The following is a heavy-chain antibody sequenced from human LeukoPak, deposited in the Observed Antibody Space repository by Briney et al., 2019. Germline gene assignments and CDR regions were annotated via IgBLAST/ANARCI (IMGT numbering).Heavy chain of an antibody. CDR1: GFTFSSYA. D-gene: IGHD3-22*01. J-gene: IGHJ4*02. V-gene: IGHV3-23*01. Sequence: GGSLRLSCAASGFTFSSYAMSWVRQAPGKGLEWVSAISGSGGSTYYADSVKGRFTISRDNSKNTLYLQMNSLRAEDTAVYYCAKDSTYYDSSGYSSATNYFDYWDQGTLVTVSS. CDR2: ISGSGGST. CDR3: AKDSTYYDSSGYSSATNYFDY.